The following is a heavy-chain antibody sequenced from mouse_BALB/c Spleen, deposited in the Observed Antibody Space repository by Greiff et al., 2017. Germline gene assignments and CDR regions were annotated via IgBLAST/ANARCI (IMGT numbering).Heavy chain of an antibody. CDR1: GFTFSDYY. J-gene: IGHJ3*01. CDR3: ARDYYGSSYAAY. Sequence: EVMLVESGGGLVKTGGSLKLSCAASGFTFSDYYMYWVRQTPEKRLEWVATISDGGSSTYYPDSVKGRFTISRDNAKNNLYLQMSSLKSEDTAMYYCARDYYGSSYAAYWGQGTLVTVSA. D-gene: IGHD1-1*01. V-gene: IGHV5-4*02. CDR2: ISDGGSST.